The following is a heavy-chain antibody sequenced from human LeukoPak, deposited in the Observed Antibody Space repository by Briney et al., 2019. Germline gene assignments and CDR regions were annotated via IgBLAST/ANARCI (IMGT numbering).Heavy chain of an antibody. D-gene: IGHD6-13*01. V-gene: IGHV4-59*01. Sequence: SETLSLTCTVSGGSISSYYWSWIRQPPGKGLEWIGYIYYSGSTNYNPSLKSRVSISVDTSKNQFSLKLSPVTAADTAVYYCARSGYSSSWSFDYWGQGTLVTVSS. CDR2: IYYSGST. CDR3: ARSGYSSSWSFDY. J-gene: IGHJ4*02. CDR1: GGSISSYY.